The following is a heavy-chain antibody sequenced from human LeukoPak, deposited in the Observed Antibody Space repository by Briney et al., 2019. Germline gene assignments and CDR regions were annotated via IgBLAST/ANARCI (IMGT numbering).Heavy chain of an antibody. CDR1: GFTFSYYW. J-gene: IGHJ3*02. Sequence: GGSLRLSCAASGFTFSYYWMHWVGHVPGKGVVWVSCINSDGSSASSSHSVNGRFTISIYNAKNTLYLQMNSLRAEDTAVFYCARESIGVAAGAFDIWGQGTMVTVSS. V-gene: IGHV3-74*01. CDR2: INSDGSSA. CDR3: ARESIGVAAGAFDI. D-gene: IGHD6-13*01.